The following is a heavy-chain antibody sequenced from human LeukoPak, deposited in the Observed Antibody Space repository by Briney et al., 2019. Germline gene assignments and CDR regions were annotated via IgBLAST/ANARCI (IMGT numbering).Heavy chain of an antibody. CDR2: IYYSGST. V-gene: IGHV4-39*01. J-gene: IGHJ4*02. D-gene: IGHD6-13*01. CDR3: ARQGAAAAGTAKREYSDY. Sequence: PSETLSLTCTVSGGSISSSSYYWGWIRQPPGKGLEWIGSIYYSGSTYYNPSLKSRVTISVDTSKNQFSLKLSSVTAADTAVYYCARQGAAAAGTAKREYSDYWGQGTLVTVSS. CDR1: GGSISSSSYY.